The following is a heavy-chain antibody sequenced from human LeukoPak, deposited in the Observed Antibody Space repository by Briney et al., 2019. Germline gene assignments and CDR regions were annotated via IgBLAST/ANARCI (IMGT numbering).Heavy chain of an antibody. CDR1: GYTFTGYY. CDR2: INPNSGGT. D-gene: IGHD3-22*01. J-gene: IGHJ2*01. V-gene: IGHV1-2*02. CDR3: ASHRGSYDSSGYSNWYFDL. Sequence: GASVQVSCQASGYTFTGYYMHWVRQAPGQGLEWMGWINPNSGGTNHAQKLQGRVTITRATSISTAYMELSRLRSDDTAVYYCASHRGSYDSSGYSNWYFDLWGRGTLVTVSS.